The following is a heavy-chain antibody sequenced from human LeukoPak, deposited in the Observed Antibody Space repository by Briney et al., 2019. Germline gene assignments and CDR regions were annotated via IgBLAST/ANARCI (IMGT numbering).Heavy chain of an antibody. J-gene: IGHJ5*02. Sequence: GGSLRLSCAASGFTFSDYYMSWIRQAPGKGLEWVSYISSSGSTIYYADSVKGRFTISRDNAKNSLYLQMNSLRAEDTAVYYCARRLGQQLVNWFDPWGQGTLVTVSS. CDR1: GFTFSDYY. V-gene: IGHV3-11*01. D-gene: IGHD6-13*01. CDR3: ARRLGQQLVNWFDP. CDR2: ISSSGSTI.